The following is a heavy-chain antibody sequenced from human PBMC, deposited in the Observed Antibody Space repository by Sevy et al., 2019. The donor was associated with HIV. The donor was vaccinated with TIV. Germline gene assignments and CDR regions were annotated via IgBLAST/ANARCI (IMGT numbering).Heavy chain of an antibody. CDR2: IKTDGSDT. D-gene: IGHD1-26*01. V-gene: IGHV3-74*01. Sequence: GGCLRLSCAASGFTFSSYWMHWVRQAPGKGLVWVSRIKTDGSDTSYADSVKGRFTISRDNTNNTLYLQMNSLRAEDTAVYYCARRPTDQSGSYWFDPWGQGTLVTVSS. CDR1: GFTFSSYW. CDR3: ARRPTDQSGSYWFDP. J-gene: IGHJ5*02.